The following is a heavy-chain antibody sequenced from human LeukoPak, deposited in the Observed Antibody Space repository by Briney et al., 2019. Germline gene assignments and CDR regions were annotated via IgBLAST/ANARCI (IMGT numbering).Heavy chain of an antibody. CDR2: ISSNGGTK. V-gene: IGHV3-64*02. CDR3: ARSYCSTKSCYQSFGY. Sequence: PGGSLRLSCAASGFSFSTHSIYWVRQAPGMGLEYVSAISSNGGTKYYVDSVKGRFTISRDNYKNTVYLQMDSLRAEDTAVYYCARSYCSTKSCYQSFGYWGQGTLVSVSS. D-gene: IGHD2-2*01. CDR1: GFSFSTHS. J-gene: IGHJ4*02.